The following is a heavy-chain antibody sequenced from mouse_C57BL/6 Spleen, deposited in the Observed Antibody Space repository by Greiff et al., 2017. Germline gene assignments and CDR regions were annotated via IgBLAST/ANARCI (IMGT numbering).Heavy chain of an antibody. J-gene: IGHJ3*01. Sequence: EVQLVESGGGLVQPKGSLKLSCAASGFTFNTYAMHWVRQAPGKGLEWVARIRSKSSNYATYYADSVKDRFTISRDDSQSMLYLQMNNLTTEDTAMYYCVRERGWLLRDAWFAYGGQGTLVTVS. D-gene: IGHD2-3*01. V-gene: IGHV10-3*01. CDR2: IRSKSSNYAT. CDR1: GFTFNTYA. CDR3: VRERGWLLRDAWFAY.